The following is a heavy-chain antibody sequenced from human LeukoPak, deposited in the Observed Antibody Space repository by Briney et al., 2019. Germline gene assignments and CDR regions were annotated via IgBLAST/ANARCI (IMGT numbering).Heavy chain of an antibody. CDR3: AKHVRTNVWFFDL. D-gene: IGHD3-9*01. J-gene: IGHJ4*02. CDR2: ISGSGGST. CDR1: GFTFSSYA. V-gene: IGHV3-23*01. Sequence: PGGSLRLSCAASGFTFSSYAMSWVRQAPGKGLEWVSTISGSGGSTYYADSVKGRFTISRDNSKNTLYLQMNSLKAEDTAVYYCAKHVRTNVWFFDLWGQGTLVTVSS.